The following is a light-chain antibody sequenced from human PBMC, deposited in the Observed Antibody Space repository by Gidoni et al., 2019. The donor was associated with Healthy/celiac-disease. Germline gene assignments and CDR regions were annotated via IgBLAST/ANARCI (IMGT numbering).Light chain of an antibody. CDR3: CSYAGSSTV. CDR2: EGS. CDR1: SSDVGSYNL. J-gene: IGLJ1*01. Sequence: QSALTHPSSVSWSPGQSITISCTGTSSDVGSYNLVSWYQQNPGKAPNLMIYEGSKRPAGVSNRFSGSKSGNTASLTISGLQAEDEADYYCCSYAGSSTVFGTGTKVTVL. V-gene: IGLV2-23*03.